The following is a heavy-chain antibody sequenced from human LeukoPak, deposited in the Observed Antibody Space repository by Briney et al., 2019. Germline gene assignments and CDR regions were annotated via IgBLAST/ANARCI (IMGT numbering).Heavy chain of an antibody. CDR3: ARDGYSSGSGYFDY. CDR2: IYYSGST. V-gene: IGHV4-59*01. J-gene: IGHJ4*02. CDR1: GGSISSYY. Sequence: SETLSLTCTVSGGSISSYYWRWIRQPPGKGLEWIGYIYYSGSTNYNPSLKGRVTISVDTSKSQFSLKLSSVTAADTAVYYCARDGYSSGSGYFDYWGQGTLVTVSS. D-gene: IGHD6-19*01.